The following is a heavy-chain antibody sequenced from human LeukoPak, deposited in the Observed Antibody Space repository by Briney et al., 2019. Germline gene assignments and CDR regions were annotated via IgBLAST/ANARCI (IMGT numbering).Heavy chain of an antibody. J-gene: IGHJ4*02. D-gene: IGHD3/OR15-3a*01. CDR2: ISSSSGDI. Sequence: GGPLRLSCAASGFTFSSYSMNWVRQAPGKGLEWVSSISSSSGDIYYADSVKGRFTISRDNAKNSLYLQMNSLRAEDTAVYYCARSDSYFDYWGQGTLVTVSS. CDR1: GFTFSSYS. V-gene: IGHV3-21*01. CDR3: ARSDSYFDY.